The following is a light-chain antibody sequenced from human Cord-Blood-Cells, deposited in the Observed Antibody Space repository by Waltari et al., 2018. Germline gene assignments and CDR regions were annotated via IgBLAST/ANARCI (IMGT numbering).Light chain of an antibody. V-gene: IGKV4-1*01. Sequence: IVLTHPAHSLAVSLRAGATLNCQSSLSALYSSNNKNYLAWYQQKPGQPPKLLIYWASTREAGVPDRFSGSGSGTDFTLTISSLQAEDVAVYYCQQYYSTPLTFGGGTKVEIK. CDR2: WAS. CDR1: LSALYSSNNKNY. J-gene: IGKJ4*01. CDR3: QQYYSTPLT.